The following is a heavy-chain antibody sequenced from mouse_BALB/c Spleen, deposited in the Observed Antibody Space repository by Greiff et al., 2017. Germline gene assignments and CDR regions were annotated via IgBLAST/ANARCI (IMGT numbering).Heavy chain of an antibody. D-gene: IGHD1-2*01. CDR3: TRGDGAFDY. CDR1: GFTFSSYT. V-gene: IGHV5-6-4*01. CDR2: ISSGGSYT. J-gene: IGHJ2*01. Sequence: EVQGVESGGGLVKPGGSLKLSCAASGFTFSSYTMSWVRQTPEKRLEWVATISSGGSYTYYPDSVKGRFTISRDNAKNTLYLQMSSLKSEDTAMYYCTRGDGAFDYWGQGTTLTVSS.